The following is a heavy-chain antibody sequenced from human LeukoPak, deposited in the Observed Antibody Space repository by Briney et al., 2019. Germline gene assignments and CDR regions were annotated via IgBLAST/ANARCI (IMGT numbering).Heavy chain of an antibody. CDR2: INPDGSTT. Sequence: GGSLRLSCAASGFTFRSSWMHWARQAPGKGLAWVSRINPDGSTTTYADSVEGRFTISRDNAKSTLYLQMDSLRAEDTAVYYCARAMISESDYWGQGTLVTVSS. CDR1: GFTFRSSW. D-gene: IGHD3-22*01. V-gene: IGHV3-74*01. J-gene: IGHJ4*02. CDR3: ARAMISESDY.